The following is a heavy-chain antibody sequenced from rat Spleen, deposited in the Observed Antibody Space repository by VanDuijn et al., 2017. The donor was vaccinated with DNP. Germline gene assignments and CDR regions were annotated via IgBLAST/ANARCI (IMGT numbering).Heavy chain of an antibody. Sequence: EVQLVESGGGLVQPGRSLKLSCIASGFTFSDYYMAWVRQAPKKGLEWVASINYDSSSTYHRGSVKGRFTISRDNAKSTLYLQMDSLRSEDTATYYCARHYGGYWGQGVMVTVSS. CDR3: ARHYGGY. CDR2: INYDSSST. CDR1: GFTFSDYY. D-gene: IGHD1-11*01. V-gene: IGHV5-22*01. J-gene: IGHJ2*01.